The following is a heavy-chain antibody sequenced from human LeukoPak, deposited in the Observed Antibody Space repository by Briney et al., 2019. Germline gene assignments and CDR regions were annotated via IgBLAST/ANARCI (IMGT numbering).Heavy chain of an antibody. CDR3: ARSGPTVLWSKYFDY. Sequence: PGGSLRLSCAASGFTFSDYYMSWIRQAPGKGLEWVSYISSSGSTIYYADSVQGRFTISRDNSKNTLFLRMDNLRADDTATYYCARSGPTVLWSKYFDYWGQGALVTVSS. V-gene: IGHV3-11*01. CDR1: GFTFSDYY. J-gene: IGHJ4*02. D-gene: IGHD3-10*01. CDR2: ISSSGSTI.